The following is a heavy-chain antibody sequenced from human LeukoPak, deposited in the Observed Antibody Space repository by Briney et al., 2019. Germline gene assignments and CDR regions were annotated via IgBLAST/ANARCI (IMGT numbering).Heavy chain of an antibody. D-gene: IGHD6-13*01. CDR2: IYYSGTT. Sequence: PSETLSLTCTVSGDSISSTTYFWGWIRQPPGKGLKWIGSIYYSGTTYYNSSLKSRVTIYVDTSKNQFSLRLSSVTAADTAVYYCARLHQQQLSVWGQGTMVTVSS. J-gene: IGHJ3*01. CDR1: GDSISSTTYF. V-gene: IGHV4-39*01. CDR3: ARLHQQQLSV.